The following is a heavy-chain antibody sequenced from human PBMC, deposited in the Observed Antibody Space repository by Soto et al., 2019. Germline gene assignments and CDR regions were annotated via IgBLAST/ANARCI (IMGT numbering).Heavy chain of an antibody. J-gene: IGHJ5*02. V-gene: IGHV4-31*03. D-gene: IGHD2-15*01. CDR2: IYYSGST. Sequence: QVQLQESGPGLVKPSQTLSLTCTVSGGSISSGXYYWSWIRQHPGKGLEWIGYIYYSGSTYYNPSLKXRVTISVDTSKNQFSLKLSSVTAADTAVYYCARDGGQEGYCSGGSCYSTFNWFDPWGQGTLVTVSS. CDR1: GGSISSGXYY. CDR3: ARDGGQEGYCSGGSCYSTFNWFDP.